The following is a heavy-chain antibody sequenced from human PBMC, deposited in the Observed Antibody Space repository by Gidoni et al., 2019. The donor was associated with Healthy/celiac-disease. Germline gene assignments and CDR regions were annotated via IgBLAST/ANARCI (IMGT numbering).Heavy chain of an antibody. J-gene: IGHJ4*02. D-gene: IGHD1-26*01. Sequence: QVQLQESGPGLVMPSPPLSPTCTVSAGSISSGDYYWSWIRQPPGKGLEWIGYIYYSGSTYYNPSLKSRVTISVDTSKNQFSLKLSSVTAADTAVYYCAREDSGDFDYWGQGTLVTVSS. CDR1: AGSISSGDYY. CDR3: AREDSGDFDY. V-gene: IGHV4-30-4*01. CDR2: IYYSGST.